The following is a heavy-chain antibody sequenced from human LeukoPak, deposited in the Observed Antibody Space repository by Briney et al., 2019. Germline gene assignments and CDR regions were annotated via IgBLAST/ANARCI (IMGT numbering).Heavy chain of an antibody. CDR1: GGSISSYY. J-gene: IGHJ4*02. Sequence: SETLSLTCTVSGGSISSYYWSWIRQPPGKRLEWIAYISDIGSINYNPSLKSRVTISLDTSKNQFSLKLSSVTAADTAVYYCAGLHPRNTVDFWGRGTLVTVS. V-gene: IGHV4-59*08. CDR3: AGLHPRNTVDF. CDR2: ISDIGSI. D-gene: IGHD2/OR15-2a*01.